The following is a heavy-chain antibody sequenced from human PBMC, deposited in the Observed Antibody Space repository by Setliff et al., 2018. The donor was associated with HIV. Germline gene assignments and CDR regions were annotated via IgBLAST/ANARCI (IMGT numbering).Heavy chain of an antibody. CDR3: ARGKGVRGAIITGGLDV. Sequence: ASVKVSCKSSGSTFNNYDIIWLRQATGQGLEWLGWMNLNSDVAGYAPGFHDRLTMTRSTSMDTTNLELRSLRSEDTAVYYCARGKGVRGAIITGGLDVWGKGTTVTVS. D-gene: IGHD3-10*01. V-gene: IGHV1-8*01. CDR2: MNLNSDVA. J-gene: IGHJ6*03. CDR1: GSTFNNYD.